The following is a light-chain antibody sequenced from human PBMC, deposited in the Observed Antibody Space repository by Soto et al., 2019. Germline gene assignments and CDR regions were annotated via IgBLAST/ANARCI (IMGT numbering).Light chain of an antibody. V-gene: IGKV1-39*01. Sequence: DIQMTQSPSSLSASVGDRVTITCRASQSISTYLNWYQQKPGKAPKLLIYAASSLQSEVPSRFSGSGSGTEFTFTISSLQPEDFATYYFQQSYSTPYTFGQGNKLEIK. CDR1: QSISTY. CDR2: AAS. CDR3: QQSYSTPYT. J-gene: IGKJ2*01.